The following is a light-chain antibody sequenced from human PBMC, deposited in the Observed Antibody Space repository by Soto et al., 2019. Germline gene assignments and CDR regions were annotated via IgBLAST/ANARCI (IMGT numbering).Light chain of an antibody. J-gene: IGKJ1*01. Sequence: IQLTQSPSSLSSSVGDRVTITCRASQDIAIYLAWYQQKPGEAPKLLIYAASTLYGGVPSRFSGSGSGTDFTLTITSLQPEDFATYYCQQYKSYWTFGQGTKVDIK. CDR2: AAS. V-gene: IGKV1-9*01. CDR3: QQYKSYWT. CDR1: QDIAIY.